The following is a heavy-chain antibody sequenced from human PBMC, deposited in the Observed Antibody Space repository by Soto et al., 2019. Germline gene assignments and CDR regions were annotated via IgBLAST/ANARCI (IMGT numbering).Heavy chain of an antibody. Sequence: SETLCLTCTASGGSISSYYWSWIRQPPGKGLEWIGYIYYSGSTNYNPSLKSRVTISVDTSKNQFSLKLSSVTAADTAVYYCARWGGSGHSHLNYYFDYWGQGTLVTVSS. CDR3: ARWGGSGHSHLNYYFDY. D-gene: IGHD6-19*01. CDR1: GGSISSYY. J-gene: IGHJ4*02. CDR2: IYYSGST. V-gene: IGHV4-59*08.